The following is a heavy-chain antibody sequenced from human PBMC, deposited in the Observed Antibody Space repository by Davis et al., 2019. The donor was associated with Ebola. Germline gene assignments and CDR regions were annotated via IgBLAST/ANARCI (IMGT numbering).Heavy chain of an antibody. CDR2: ISGSGGST. CDR1: GFTFSSYA. CDR3: AKASRQWQQFDY. Sequence: GGSLRLSCAASGFTFSSYAMSWVRQAPGKGLEWVSAISGSGGSTYYADSVKGRFTISRDNSKHTLYLQMNSLRAEDTAVYYCAKASRQWQQFDYWGQGTLVTVSS. D-gene: IGHD6-19*01. J-gene: IGHJ4*02. V-gene: IGHV3-23*01.